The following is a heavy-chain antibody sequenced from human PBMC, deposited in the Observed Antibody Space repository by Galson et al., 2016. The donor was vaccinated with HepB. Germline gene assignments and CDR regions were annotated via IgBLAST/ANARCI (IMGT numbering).Heavy chain of an antibody. Sequence: SLRLSCAASGFTFSTYAMTWVRQAPGKGLEWVSLISGGGGSTYYADSVKGRFTISRDNSKNTLYLQLNSLRAEDTAVYYCAKIWGSTTRYDYWGQGTLVTASS. CDR3: AKIWGSTTRYDY. V-gene: IGHV3-23*01. CDR2: ISGGGGST. CDR1: GFTFSTYA. J-gene: IGHJ4*02. D-gene: IGHD2-2*01.